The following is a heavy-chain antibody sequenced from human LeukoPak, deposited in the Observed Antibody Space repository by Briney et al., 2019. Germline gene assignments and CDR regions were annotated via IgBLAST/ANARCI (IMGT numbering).Heavy chain of an antibody. J-gene: IGHJ4*02. CDR2: IHHSGNT. Sequence: SETLSLTCAVSGGSISGYYWSWIRQSPGKGLEWIGYIHHSGNTNYNPALKSRVTISVDTSKTQFSLKLSSVTAADTAVYYCARHLTYSGGSARYFDYWGQGILATVSS. V-gene: IGHV4-59*08. CDR1: GGSISGYY. D-gene: IGHD6-19*01. CDR3: ARHLTYSGGSARYFDY.